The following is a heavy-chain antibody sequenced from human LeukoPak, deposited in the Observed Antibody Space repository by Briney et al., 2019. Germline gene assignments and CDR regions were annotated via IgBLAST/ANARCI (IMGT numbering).Heavy chain of an antibody. J-gene: IGHJ6*03. V-gene: IGHV3-23*01. Sequence: GGSLRLSCAASTFTFSSYAMSWVRQAPGKGLEWVSGISGTGSSTYYADSVKGRFTISRDNSKDTLHVQMNSLRAEDTAVYYCAKHGGNSFYYSYMDVWGKGTTVTVSS. CDR2: ISGTGSST. CDR3: AKHGGNSFYYSYMDV. CDR1: TFTFSSYA. D-gene: IGHD4-23*01.